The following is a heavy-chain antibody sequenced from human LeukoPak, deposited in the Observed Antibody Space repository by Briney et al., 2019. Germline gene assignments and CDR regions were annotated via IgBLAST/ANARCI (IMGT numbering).Heavy chain of an antibody. J-gene: IGHJ6*03. CDR2: IYSDGFT. V-gene: IGHV3-53*01. CDR1: GLIVSGNY. D-gene: IGHD4-17*01. Sequence: PGGSLRLSCAASGLIVSGNYMSWVRQAPGKGLEWVSIIYSDGFTYYSDSVKGRFTISRDSSKNTLYLQMDSLRAEDTAVYYCARNIHDYVLTHYYYYMDVWGKGTTVTVSS. CDR3: ARNIHDYVLTHYYYYMDV.